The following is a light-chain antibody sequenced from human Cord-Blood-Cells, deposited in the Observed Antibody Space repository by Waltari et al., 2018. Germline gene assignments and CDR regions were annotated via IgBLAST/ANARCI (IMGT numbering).Light chain of an antibody. V-gene: IGLV3-19*01. J-gene: IGLJ3*02. CDR1: SLRSYY. CDR2: GKN. CDR3: NSRDSSGNHPV. Sequence: SSELTQDPAVSVALGQTVRITCQGDSLRSYYASWYQQKPGQAPVLVIYGKNNRPSGIPDRFSGSSSGNTASLTITGAHAEDEADYYCNSRDSSGNHPVFGGGTKLTVL.